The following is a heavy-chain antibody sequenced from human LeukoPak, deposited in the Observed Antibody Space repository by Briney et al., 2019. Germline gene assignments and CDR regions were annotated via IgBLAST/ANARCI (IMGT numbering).Heavy chain of an antibody. J-gene: IGHJ4*02. CDR3: AKRASGSGTSLYYFDY. V-gene: IGHV3-23*01. D-gene: IGHD3-10*01. CDR1: GFTFSSYA. CDR2: VGGRGDST. Sequence: GGSLRLSCAASGFTFSSYAMSWVRQAPGKGLEWVSAVGGRGDSTFYADSVKGRFTISRDNSKNTLYLQMNSLRAEDTALYYCAKRASGSGTSLYYFDYCGEGTLVTVSS.